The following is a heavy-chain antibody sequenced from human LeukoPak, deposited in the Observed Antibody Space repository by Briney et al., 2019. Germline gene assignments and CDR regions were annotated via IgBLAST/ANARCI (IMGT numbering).Heavy chain of an antibody. Sequence: PGGSLRLSCAASGFTFSSYGMHWVRQAPGKGLEWVTFIRYDGSNKYYTDSVKGRFTISRDNSKNTLYLQMNSLRAEDTAVYYCAKDPLNYYGSGSYYREDDAFDIWGQGTMVTVSS. CDR3: AKDPLNYYGSGSYYREDDAFDI. CDR2: IRYDGSNK. CDR1: GFTFSSYG. V-gene: IGHV3-30*02. J-gene: IGHJ3*02. D-gene: IGHD3-10*01.